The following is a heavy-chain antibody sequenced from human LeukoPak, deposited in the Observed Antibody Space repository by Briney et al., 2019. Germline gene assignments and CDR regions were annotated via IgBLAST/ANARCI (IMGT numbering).Heavy chain of an antibody. Sequence: GGSLRLSCAASGFTFSSYGMHWVRQAPGKGLEWVAFIRYDGSNKYYADSVKGRFTISRDNSKNTLYLQMNSLRAEDTAVYYCARAPYSSSSGGFGYWGQGTLVTVSS. CDR2: IRYDGSNK. D-gene: IGHD6-6*01. J-gene: IGHJ4*02. V-gene: IGHV3-30*02. CDR3: ARAPYSSSSGGFGY. CDR1: GFTFSSYG.